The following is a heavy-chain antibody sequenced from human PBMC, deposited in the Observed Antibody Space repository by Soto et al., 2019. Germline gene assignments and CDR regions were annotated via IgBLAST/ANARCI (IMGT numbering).Heavy chain of an antibody. CDR3: SGLATAYYFDY. D-gene: IGHD3-10*01. J-gene: IGHJ4*02. V-gene: IGHV4-31*03. Sequence: QVQLQESGPGLVQPSQTLSLTCTVSGGSISSGGYYWSWIRQHPGKGLEWIGYIYYSGNTYYNPSLTRRVTISVDTSKNQFSLKLSSVTAADTAMYYWSGLATAYYFDYWGQGTLVTVSS. CDR2: IYYSGNT. CDR1: GGSISSGGYY.